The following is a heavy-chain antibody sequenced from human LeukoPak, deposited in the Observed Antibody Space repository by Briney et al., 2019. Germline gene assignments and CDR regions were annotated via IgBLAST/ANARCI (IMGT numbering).Heavy chain of an antibody. V-gene: IGHV1-46*01. CDR3: ATGRDGYNSEYFQH. CDR1: GYTFTRYL. Sequence: GASVKVSCKASGYTFTRYLMHWVRQAPGQGLEWMGIINPSGGSTNYPQKFQGRVTMTRDTSTSTAYMELSSLRSEDAAVYFCATGRDGYNSEYFQHWGQGTLVTVSS. CDR2: INPSGGST. D-gene: IGHD5-24*01. J-gene: IGHJ1*01.